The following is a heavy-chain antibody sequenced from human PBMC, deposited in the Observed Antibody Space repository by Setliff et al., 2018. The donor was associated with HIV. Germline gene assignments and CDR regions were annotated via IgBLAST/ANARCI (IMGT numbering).Heavy chain of an antibody. J-gene: IGHJ4*02. CDR3: AKDYQRVTSVDY. CDR2: VRVDGSDK. V-gene: IGHV3-30*02. CDR1: GCTFRACG. D-gene: IGHD2-2*01. Sequence: PGGSLRLSCAASGCTFRACGMHWVRQAPGKGLEWVAFVRVDGSDKFYAGSVKGRFTVSKDNSKNTLFLQMNSLRSEDTAVYYCAKDYQRVTSVDYWGQGTPVTVSS.